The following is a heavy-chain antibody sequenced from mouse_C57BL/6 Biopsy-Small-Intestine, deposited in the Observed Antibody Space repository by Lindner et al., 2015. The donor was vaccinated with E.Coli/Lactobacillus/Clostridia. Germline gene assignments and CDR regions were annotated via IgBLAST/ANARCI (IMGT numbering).Heavy chain of an antibody. J-gene: IGHJ3*01. CDR1: GFSLTSYG. CDR3: ATLTGSAWFAY. D-gene: IGHD4-1*01. V-gene: IGHV2-9*02. CDR2: IWAGGNT. Sequence: VQLQESGPVLVAPSQSLSITCTVSGFSLTSYGVHWVRQPPGKGLEWLGVIWAGGNTNYNSALMSRLSISKDNSKSQVFLKMSSLQTDDTAMYYCATLTGSAWFAYWGQGTLVTVSA.